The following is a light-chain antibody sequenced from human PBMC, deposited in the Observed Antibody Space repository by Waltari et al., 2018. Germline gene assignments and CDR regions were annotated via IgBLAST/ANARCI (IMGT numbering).Light chain of an antibody. CDR1: RHAVGSSHL. J-gene: IGLJ3*02. V-gene: IGLV2-23*02. CDR3: CSYAGTSTMV. CDR2: EVT. Sequence: QSALTQPASVSGSPGMSITIHFNVTRHAVGSSHLVSWYQQPPGKPPQLIIFEVTKRPSGVSDRFSGSKSDNTASLTISGLQAEDEADYFCCSYAGTSTMVFGGGTKLTVL.